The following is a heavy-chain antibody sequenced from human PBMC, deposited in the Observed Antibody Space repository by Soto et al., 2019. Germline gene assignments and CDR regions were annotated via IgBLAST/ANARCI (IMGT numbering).Heavy chain of an antibody. D-gene: IGHD5-18*01. CDR3: AKDPVDTAMVLDYYYGMDV. V-gene: IGHV3-30*18. CDR1: GFTFSSYG. Sequence: GGSLRLSCAASGFTFSSYGMHWVRQAPGKGLEWVAVISYDGSNKYYADSVKGRFTISRDNSKNTLYLQMNSLRAEDTAVYYCAKDPVDTAMVLDYYYGMDVWGQGTTVTVSS. CDR2: ISYDGSNK. J-gene: IGHJ6*02.